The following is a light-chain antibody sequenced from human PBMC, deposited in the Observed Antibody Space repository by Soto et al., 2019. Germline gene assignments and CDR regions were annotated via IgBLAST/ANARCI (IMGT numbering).Light chain of an antibody. CDR1: QSVSSNY. J-gene: IGKJ1*01. CDR3: QQYGGLPRT. V-gene: IGKV3-20*01. Sequence: EIVLTQSPGTVSLSPGERATLSCRASQSVSSNYLAWYQQKPGQAPRLLIYGASSRATGIPDRFSGSGSGTDFTLTICRLEPEDFAVYYCQQYGGLPRTFGQGTKVEIK. CDR2: GAS.